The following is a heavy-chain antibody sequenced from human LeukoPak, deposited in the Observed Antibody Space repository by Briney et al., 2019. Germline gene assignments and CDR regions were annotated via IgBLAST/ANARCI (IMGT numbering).Heavy chain of an antibody. CDR1: GGTYSSYA. CDR3: ARGLSGSGSYYY. CDR2: IIPIFGTA. D-gene: IGHD3-10*01. J-gene: IGHJ4*02. Sequence: SVKVSRKASGGTYSSYAISWVRQAPGQGLEWMGGIIPIFGTANYAQKFQGRVTITADKSTSTAYMELSSLRSEDTAVYYCARGLSGSGSYYYWGQGTLVTVSS. V-gene: IGHV1-69*06.